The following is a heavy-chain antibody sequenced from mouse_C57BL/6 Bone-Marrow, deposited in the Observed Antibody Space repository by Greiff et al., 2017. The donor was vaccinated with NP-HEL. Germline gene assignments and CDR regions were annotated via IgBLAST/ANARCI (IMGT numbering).Heavy chain of an antibody. V-gene: IGHV5-6*01. Sequence: EVQLVESGGDLVKPGGSLKLSCAASGFTFSSYGMSWVRQTPDKRLEWVATISSGGSYTYYPYSVKGRFTITRDNAKNTLYLQMSSLKTEDTAMYYCARLLNLYYFDYWGQGTALTVSS. J-gene: IGHJ2*01. CDR1: GFTFSSYG. CDR2: ISSGGSYT. CDR3: ARLLNLYYFDY.